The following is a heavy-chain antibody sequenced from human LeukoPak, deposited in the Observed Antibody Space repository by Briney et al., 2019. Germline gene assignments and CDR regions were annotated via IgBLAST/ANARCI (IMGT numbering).Heavy chain of an antibody. CDR1: GFTFSSYA. V-gene: IGHV3-23*01. CDR2: ISGSGGST. J-gene: IGHJ4*02. CDR3: AKDRGAVAGEFDY. D-gene: IGHD6-19*01. Sequence: PGGSLRLSCAASGFTFSSYAMSWVRQAPGRGLEWFSAISGSGGSTYYADSVKGRFTISRDNSKNTLYLQMNSLRAEDTAVYYCAKDRGAVAGEFDYWGQGTLVTVSS.